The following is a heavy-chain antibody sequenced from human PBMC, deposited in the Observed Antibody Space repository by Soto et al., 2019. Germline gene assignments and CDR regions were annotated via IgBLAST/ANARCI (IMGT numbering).Heavy chain of an antibody. J-gene: IGHJ4*02. CDR2: INPTDGSA. CDR1: GYSFTDYY. CDR3: ATLGGSYD. D-gene: IGHD3-16*01. V-gene: IGHV1-46*01. Sequence: QVHLVQSGAEVKMPGASVKVSCKASGYSFTDYYMHWVRQAPGQGLEWMGVINPTDGSATYAQNFQGRLTMTRDTSMRTVYMEVTRLRPEDTVVYYCATLGGSYDWGQGTLLTVSS.